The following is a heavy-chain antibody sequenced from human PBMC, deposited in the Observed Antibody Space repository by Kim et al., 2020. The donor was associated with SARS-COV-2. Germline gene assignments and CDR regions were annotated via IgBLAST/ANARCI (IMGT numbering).Heavy chain of an antibody. J-gene: IGHJ4*02. D-gene: IGHD3-22*01. Sequence: ASVKVSCKASGYTFTSYGISWVRQAPGQGLEWMGWISAYNGNTNYAQKLQGRVTMTTDTSTSTAYMELRSLRSDDTAVYYCARDDYYDSSGYCDYWGQGTLVTVSS. V-gene: IGHV1-18*01. CDR1: GYTFTSYG. CDR3: ARDDYYDSSGYCDY. CDR2: ISAYNGNT.